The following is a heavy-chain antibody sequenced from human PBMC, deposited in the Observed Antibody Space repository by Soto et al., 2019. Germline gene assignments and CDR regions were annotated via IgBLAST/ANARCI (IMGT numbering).Heavy chain of an antibody. CDR2: IDPSDSYT. CDR3: ARLRQQWLAPDY. Sequence: GESLKISCRGSGYSFTIYWISWVRQMPGKGLEWMGRIDPSDSYTNYSPSFQGHVTISADKSISTAYLQWSSLKASDTAMYYCARLRQQWLAPDYWGQGTLVTVSS. J-gene: IGHJ4*02. CDR1: GYSFTIYW. D-gene: IGHD6-19*01. V-gene: IGHV5-10-1*01.